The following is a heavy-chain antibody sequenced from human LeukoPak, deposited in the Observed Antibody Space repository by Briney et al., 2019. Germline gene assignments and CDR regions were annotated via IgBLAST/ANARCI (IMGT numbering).Heavy chain of an antibody. CDR2: IKQDGSEK. V-gene: IGHV3-7*01. D-gene: IGHD3-10*01. CDR3: ARGGRWFGELLYYFDY. J-gene: IGHJ4*02. Sequence: AGGSLRLSCAASGFTFSSYWMSWVRQAPGKGLEWVANIKQDGSEKYYVDSVKGRFTISRDNAKNSLYLQMNSLRAEDTAVYYCARGGRWFGELLYYFDYWGQGTLVTVSS. CDR1: GFTFSSYW.